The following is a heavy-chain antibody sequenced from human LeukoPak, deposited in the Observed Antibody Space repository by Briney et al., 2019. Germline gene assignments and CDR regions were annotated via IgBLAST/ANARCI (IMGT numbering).Heavy chain of an antibody. D-gene: IGHD3-22*01. CDR1: GFTFSSYA. CDR2: ISGSGGST. CDR3: AKDPHSSGYEIHFDY. J-gene: IGHJ4*02. Sequence: GGSLRLSCAASGFTFSSYAMSWVRQAPGKGLEWVSDISGSGGSTYYADSVKGRFTISRDNSKNTLYLQMNSLRAEDTAVYYCAKDPHSSGYEIHFDYWGQGTLVTVSS. V-gene: IGHV3-23*01.